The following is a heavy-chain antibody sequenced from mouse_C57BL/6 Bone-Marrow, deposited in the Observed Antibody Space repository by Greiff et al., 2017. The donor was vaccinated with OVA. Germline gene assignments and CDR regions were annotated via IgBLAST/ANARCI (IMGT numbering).Heavy chain of an antibody. CDR1: GYTFTSYW. CDR3: ARWGTYYYGGGPAWFAY. CDR2: IHPNSGST. Sequence: VQLQQPGAELVKPGASVKLSCKASGYTFTSYWMHWVKQRPGQGLEWIGMIHPNSGSTNYNEKFKSKATLTVDNSSSTAYMQLSSLTSEDSAVYYDARWGTYYYGGGPAWFAYWGQGTLVTVSA. J-gene: IGHJ3*01. V-gene: IGHV1-64*01. D-gene: IGHD1-1*02.